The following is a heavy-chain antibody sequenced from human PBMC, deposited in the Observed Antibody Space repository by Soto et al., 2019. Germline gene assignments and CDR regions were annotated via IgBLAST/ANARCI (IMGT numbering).Heavy chain of an antibody. Sequence: SVKVSCKASGGTFSSYAISWVRQAPGQGLEWMGGIIPIFGTANYAQRFQGRVTITADESTSTAYMELSSLRSEDTAVYYCAREKTLGGYYQMFDYWGQGTLVTVSS. J-gene: IGHJ4*02. CDR1: GGTFSSYA. D-gene: IGHD3-22*01. CDR3: AREKTLGGYYQMFDY. V-gene: IGHV1-69*13. CDR2: IIPIFGTA.